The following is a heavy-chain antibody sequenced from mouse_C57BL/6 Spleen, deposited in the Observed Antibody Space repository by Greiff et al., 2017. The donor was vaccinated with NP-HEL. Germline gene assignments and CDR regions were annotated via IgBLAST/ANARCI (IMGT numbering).Heavy chain of an antibody. CDR2: ISDGGSYT. V-gene: IGHV5-4*01. CDR3: AREATASSGVAY. D-gene: IGHD3-1*01. CDR1: GFTFSSYA. J-gene: IGHJ3*01. Sequence: EVKLMESGGGLVKPGGSLKLSCAASGFTFSSYAMSWVRQTPEKRLEWVATISDGGSYTYYPDNVQGRFTISRDNAKNNLYLQMSHLKSEDTAMYYCAREATASSGVAYWGQGTLVTVSA.